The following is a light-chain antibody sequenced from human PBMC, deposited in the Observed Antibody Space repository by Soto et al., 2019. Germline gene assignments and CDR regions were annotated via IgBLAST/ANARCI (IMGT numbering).Light chain of an antibody. Sequence: QAVVTQPPSVSGAPGQRVTISCTGSSSNIGAGYDVHWYQQLPGTAPKLLIYGNINRPSGVPDRFSGSKSGTSASLAITGLQTEDEADYYCLLYYGGAQVFGGGTKLTVL. J-gene: IGLJ2*01. V-gene: IGLV1-40*01. CDR1: SSNIGAGYD. CDR3: LLYYGGAQV. CDR2: GNI.